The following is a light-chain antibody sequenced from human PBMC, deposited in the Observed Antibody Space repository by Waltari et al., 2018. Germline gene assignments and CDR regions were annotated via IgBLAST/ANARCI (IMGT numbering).Light chain of an antibody. J-gene: IGLJ2*01. CDR1: SSAVGGYNY. V-gene: IGLV2-14*03. CDR3: SSYIGSSTLER. Sequence: QFALTQPASVSGSPGQSITISCTGTSSAVGGYNYVSWDQQHPGKAPKLISFDVSDRPSGFSNRLSGYKSGNTASLTISGLQAEDEADYYCSSYIGSSTLERFGGGTSLTVL. CDR2: DVS.